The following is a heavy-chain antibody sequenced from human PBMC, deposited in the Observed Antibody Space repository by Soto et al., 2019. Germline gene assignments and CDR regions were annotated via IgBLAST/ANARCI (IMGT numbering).Heavy chain of an antibody. CDR1: GFTFSSYA. CDR2: ISGSGGST. J-gene: IGHJ6*03. Sequence: GGSLRLSCAASGFTFSSYAMSWVRQAPGKGLEWVSAISGSGGSTYYADSVKGRFTISRDNSKNTLYLQMNSLRAEDTAVYYCAKDEWGYGDYVDYYYYYMDVWGKGTTVTVAS. D-gene: IGHD4-17*01. CDR3: AKDEWGYGDYVDYYYYYMDV. V-gene: IGHV3-23*01.